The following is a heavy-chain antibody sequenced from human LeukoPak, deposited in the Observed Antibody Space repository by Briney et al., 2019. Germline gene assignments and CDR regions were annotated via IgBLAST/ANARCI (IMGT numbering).Heavy chain of an antibody. V-gene: IGHV3-7*01. CDR1: GFTFSRYW. Sequence: GGSLRLSCAASGFTFSRYWMSWVRQAPGKGLEWVANIKQDGSEKYYVDSVKGRLTVSRDNAKNSLYLQMNSLRAEDTAVYYCARITTIFGVLKYYYYYVDVWGKGTTVTVSS. CDR2: IKQDGSEK. D-gene: IGHD3-3*01. CDR3: ARITTIFGVLKYYYYYVDV. J-gene: IGHJ6*03.